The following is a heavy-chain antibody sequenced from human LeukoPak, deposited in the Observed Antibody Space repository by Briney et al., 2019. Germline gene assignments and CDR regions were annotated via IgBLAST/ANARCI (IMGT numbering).Heavy chain of an antibody. Sequence: PGGSLRLSCAASGFTFSGYDMHWVRQAPGKGLEWVALIRSDGSDKYYADSVKGRFTISRENSKNTLFLQMNSLRAEDTAVYYCAKDIAAPGGPCAYWGRGTLVTVSS. D-gene: IGHD6-25*01. CDR1: GFTFSGYD. J-gene: IGHJ4*02. CDR2: IRSDGSDK. CDR3: AKDIAAPGGPCAY. V-gene: IGHV3-30*02.